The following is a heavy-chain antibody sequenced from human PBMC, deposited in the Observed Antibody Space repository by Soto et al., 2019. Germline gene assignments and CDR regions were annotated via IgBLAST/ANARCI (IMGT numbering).Heavy chain of an antibody. V-gene: IGHV4-39*01. D-gene: IGHD6-19*01. CDR3: ARKSSGWFLGMDV. Sequence: PSETLSLTCTVSGGSISSGTFYWSWFRQHPGKGLEWIGYIYYTGNTYYNPSLKSRVTISVDTSKNQFSLKLSSVTAADTAVYYCARKSSGWFLGMDVWGQGTTVTVSS. CDR1: GGSISSGTFY. CDR2: IYYTGNT. J-gene: IGHJ6*02.